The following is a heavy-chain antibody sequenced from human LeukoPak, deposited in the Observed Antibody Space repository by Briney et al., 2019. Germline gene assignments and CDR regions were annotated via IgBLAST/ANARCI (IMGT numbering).Heavy chain of an antibody. D-gene: IGHD6-13*01. Sequence: GASVKVSCKASGYTFTGYYMHWVRQAPGQGLEWMGWINPNSGGTNYAQKFQGWVTMTRDTSISTAYMELSRLRSDDTAVYYCARGKRIAAAGTGWFDPWGQGTLVTVPS. CDR2: INPNSGGT. CDR3: ARGKRIAAAGTGWFDP. J-gene: IGHJ5*02. CDR1: GYTFTGYY. V-gene: IGHV1-2*04.